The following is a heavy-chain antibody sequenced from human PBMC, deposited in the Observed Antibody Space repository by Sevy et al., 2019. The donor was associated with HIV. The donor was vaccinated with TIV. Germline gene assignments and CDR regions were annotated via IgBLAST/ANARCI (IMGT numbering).Heavy chain of an antibody. CDR3: AHTSYYDSRETPYDAFDI. D-gene: IGHD3-22*01. CDR2: IYWSDDR. Sequence: SGPTLVNPTQTLTLTCTFSGFSLTTSGLGVGWIRQPPGKALEWLALIYWSDDRRYNPSLKSRLTITKGTSKNQVVLTMTNMDPVDTATYYCAHTSYYDSRETPYDAFDIWGQGTTVTVSS. V-gene: IGHV2-5*01. J-gene: IGHJ3*02. CDR1: GFSLTTSGLG.